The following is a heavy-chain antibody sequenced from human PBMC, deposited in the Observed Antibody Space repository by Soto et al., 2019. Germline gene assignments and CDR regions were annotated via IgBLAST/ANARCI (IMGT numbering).Heavy chain of an antibody. CDR2: IKSKTDGGTT. J-gene: IGHJ4*02. D-gene: IGHD2-2*01. CDR3: TTRPGYCSSTSCYRGYYFDH. V-gene: IGHV3-15*01. CDR1: GFTFSNAW. Sequence: PGGSLRLSCAASGFTFSNAWMSWVRQAPGKGLEWVGRIKSKTDGGTTDYAAPVKGRFTISRDDSKNTLYLQMNSLKTEDTAVYYCTTRPGYCSSTSCYRGYYFDHWGQGTLVTVSS.